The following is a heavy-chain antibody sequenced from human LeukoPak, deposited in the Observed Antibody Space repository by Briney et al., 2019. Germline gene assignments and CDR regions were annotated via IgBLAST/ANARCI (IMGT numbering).Heavy chain of an antibody. CDR1: GFTFSSYA. CDR2: ISYDGSNK. CDR3: AGDRGDDYIPGGAFDI. V-gene: IGHV3-30-3*01. Sequence: PGRSLRLSCAASGFTFSSYAMHWVRQAPGKGLEWVAVISYDGSNKYYADSVKGRFTISRDNSKNILYLQMNSLRAEDTAVYFCAGDRGDDYIPGGAFDIWGQGTMVTVSS. D-gene: IGHD3-16*01. J-gene: IGHJ3*02.